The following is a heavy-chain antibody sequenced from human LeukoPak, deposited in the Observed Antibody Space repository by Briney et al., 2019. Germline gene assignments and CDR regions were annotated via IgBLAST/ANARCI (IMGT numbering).Heavy chain of an antibody. J-gene: IGHJ5*01. CDR2: ISGSSSTT. Sequence: GGSLRLSCEASGFTFSTYAISWVRQAPGKGLEWFSAISGSSSTTLYADFAKGRFTISRDNSKNTLYLQIDGLRVEDTALYYCAKGCDSSDCDASRLFDSWGRGTLVTVSS. CDR3: AKGCDSSDCDASRLFDS. V-gene: IGHV3-23*01. D-gene: IGHD2-2*01. CDR1: GFTFSTYA.